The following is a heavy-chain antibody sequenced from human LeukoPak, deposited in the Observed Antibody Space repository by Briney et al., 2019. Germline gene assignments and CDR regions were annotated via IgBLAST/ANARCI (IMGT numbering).Heavy chain of an antibody. V-gene: IGHV3-23*01. Sequence: GGSLRLSCAASAFTFSSYTMSWVRQAPGKGLEWVSAISNSGGSTYYADSVKGRFTISRDNSKNTLYLQMNSLRAEDTAVYYCAKDGYVSWAYQLSNFDYWGQGTLVTVSS. J-gene: IGHJ4*02. CDR3: AKDGYVSWAYQLSNFDY. CDR2: ISNSGGST. CDR1: AFTFSSYT. D-gene: IGHD2-2*03.